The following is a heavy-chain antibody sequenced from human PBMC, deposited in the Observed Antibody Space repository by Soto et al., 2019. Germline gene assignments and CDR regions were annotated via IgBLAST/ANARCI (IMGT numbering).Heavy chain of an antibody. J-gene: IGHJ4*02. Sequence: SSETLSLTCTVSGGSISSYYWSWIRQPPGKGLEWIGYIYYSGSTYYNPSLKSRVTISVDTSKNQFSLKLSSVTAADTAVYYCARDKGVDTAMVIGLWGQGTLVTVSS. D-gene: IGHD5-18*01. CDR3: ARDKGVDTAMVIGL. CDR1: GGSISSYY. V-gene: IGHV4-59*12. CDR2: IYYSGST.